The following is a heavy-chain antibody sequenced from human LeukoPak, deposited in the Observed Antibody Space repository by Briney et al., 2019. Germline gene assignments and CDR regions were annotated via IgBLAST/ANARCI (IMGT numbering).Heavy chain of an antibody. CDR2: IGSSGGST. CDR3: AKMPVSYSSGWSTFDY. Sequence: PGGSLRLSCAASGFTFSSYAMGWVRQTPGKGLEWASGIGSSGGSTYYADSVKGRFTISRDNSKNTLYLQMNSLRAEDTAIYYCAKMPVSYSSGWSTFDYWGQGTLVTVSS. CDR1: GFTFSSYA. J-gene: IGHJ4*02. V-gene: IGHV3-23*01. D-gene: IGHD6-19*01.